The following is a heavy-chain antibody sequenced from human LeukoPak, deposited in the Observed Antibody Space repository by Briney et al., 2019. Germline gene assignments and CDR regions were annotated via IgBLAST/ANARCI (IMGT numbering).Heavy chain of an antibody. CDR2: ISSSSSTI. CDR3: ARDLGSYYYDSSGYYASGY. D-gene: IGHD3-22*01. J-gene: IGHJ4*02. Sequence: GGSLRLSCAASGFTFSSYSMNWVRQAPGKGLEWVSYISSSSSTIYYADSAKGRFTISRDNAKNSLYLQMNSLRAEDTAVYYCARDLGSYYYDSSGYYASGYWGQGTLVTVSS. V-gene: IGHV3-48*01. CDR1: GFTFSSYS.